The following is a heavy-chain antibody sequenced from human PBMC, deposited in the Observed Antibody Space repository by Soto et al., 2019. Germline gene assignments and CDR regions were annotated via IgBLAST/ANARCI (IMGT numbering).Heavy chain of an antibody. D-gene: IGHD3-9*01. Sequence: GGSLRLSCAASGFTFSSYSMNWVRQAPGKGLEWVSSISSSSSYIYYADSVKGRFTISRDNAKNSLYLQMNSLRAEDTAVYYCARGPYYDILTGSRYYFDYWGQGTLVTVSS. CDR2: ISSSSSYI. CDR3: ARGPYYDILTGSRYYFDY. CDR1: GFTFSSYS. V-gene: IGHV3-21*01. J-gene: IGHJ4*02.